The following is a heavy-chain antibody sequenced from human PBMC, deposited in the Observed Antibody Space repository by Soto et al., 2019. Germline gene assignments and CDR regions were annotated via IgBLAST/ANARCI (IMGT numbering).Heavy chain of an antibody. CDR1: GGTFGSYA. CDR3: ARVSVPGSSSPFDY. V-gene: IGHV1-69*13. J-gene: IGHJ4*02. CDR2: IIPIFGTA. D-gene: IGHD2-15*01. Sequence: SVKVSCKASGGTFGSYAISWVRQAPGQGLEWMGGIIPIFGTANYAQKFQGRVTITADESTSTAYMELSSLRSEDTAVYYCARVSVPGSSSPFDYWGQGTLVTVSS.